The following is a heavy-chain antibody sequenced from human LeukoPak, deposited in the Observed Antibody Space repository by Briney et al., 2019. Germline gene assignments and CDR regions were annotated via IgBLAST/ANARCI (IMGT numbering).Heavy chain of an antibody. CDR1: GFPLSSYA. Sequence: GGSLRLSCAVSGFPLSSYAMSWVRQAPGKGLEWVSATSSSDAGTYYADSVRGRFTISRDNSKNTLYLQMNSLRAEDAAVYYCARDRKYYYHMDVWGKGTTVTVSS. V-gene: IGHV3-23*01. CDR2: TSSSDAGT. J-gene: IGHJ6*03. D-gene: IGHD1-14*01. CDR3: ARDRKYYYHMDV.